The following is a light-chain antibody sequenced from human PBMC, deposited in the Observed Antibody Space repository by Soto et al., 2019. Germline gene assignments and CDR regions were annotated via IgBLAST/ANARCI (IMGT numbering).Light chain of an antibody. Sequence: DIPMTQSPSSLSASVGDRVTITCRASQGISNYLAWYQQKPGKAPKLLIYAASTLQIGVPSRFSGSGSGTDFPLTISSLQPEDVATYFCQKYNTAPPLTFGQGTKVEIK. V-gene: IGKV1-27*01. CDR3: QKYNTAPPLT. CDR1: QGISNY. J-gene: IGKJ1*01. CDR2: AAS.